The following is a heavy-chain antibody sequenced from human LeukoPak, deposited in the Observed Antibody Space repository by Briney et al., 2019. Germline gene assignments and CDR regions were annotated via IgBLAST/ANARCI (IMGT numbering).Heavy chain of an antibody. Sequence: AGGSLRLSCAASGFTFSSYWMSWVRQAPGRGLEWVANIKQDGSEKYYVDSVKGRFTISRDNAKNSLYLQMNSLRAEDTAVYYCAKPTHFNWFDPWGQGTLVTVSS. CDR3: AKPTHFNWFDP. CDR1: GFTFSSYW. V-gene: IGHV3-7*01. J-gene: IGHJ5*02. CDR2: IKQDGSEK. D-gene: IGHD3-3*02.